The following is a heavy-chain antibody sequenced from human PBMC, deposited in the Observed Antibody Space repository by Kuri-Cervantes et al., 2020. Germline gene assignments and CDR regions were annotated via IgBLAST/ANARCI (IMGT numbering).Heavy chain of an antibody. D-gene: IGHD3-10*01. CDR1: GYTFTDYY. J-gene: IGHJ6*02. CDR3: AICRRVRGVIIPTKTYYYYGMDV. Sequence: ASVKVSCKASGYTFTDYYIHWVRQAPGQGPEWMGWINPNSGGTNYAQKFQGRVTMTRDTSISTAYMELSRLRSDDTAVYYCAICRRVRGVIIPTKTYYYYGMDVWGQGTTVTVSS. V-gene: IGHV1-2*02. CDR2: INPNSGGT.